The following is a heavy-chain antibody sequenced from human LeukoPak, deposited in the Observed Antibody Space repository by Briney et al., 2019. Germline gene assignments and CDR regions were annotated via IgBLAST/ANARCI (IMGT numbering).Heavy chain of an antibody. CDR3: AGLVGRYSTGMYYYFDY. CDR1: GGSISSGDYY. V-gene: IGHV4-30-4*01. J-gene: IGHJ4*02. CDR2: IYYSGST. D-gene: IGHD1-26*01. Sequence: SETLSLTCTVSGGSISSGDYYWSWIRQPPGKGLEWIGYIYYSGSTYYNPSLKSRVTISVDTSKNQFSLKLSSVTAADTAVYYCAGLVGRYSTGMYYYFDYWGPGTLVTVSS.